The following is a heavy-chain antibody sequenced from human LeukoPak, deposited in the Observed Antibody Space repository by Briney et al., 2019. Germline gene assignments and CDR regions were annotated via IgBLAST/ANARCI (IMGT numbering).Heavy chain of an antibody. CDR3: ARDAAAYYDSSGQNYPHHNWFDP. D-gene: IGHD3-22*01. CDR2: IYYSGST. J-gene: IGHJ5*02. CDR1: GGSISSSSYY. Sequence: SETLFLTCTVSGGSISSSSYYWGWIRQPPGKGLEWIGSIYYSGSTYYNPSLKSRVTISVDTSKNQFSLKLSSVTAADTAVYYCARDAAAYYDSSGQNYPHHNWFDPWGQGTLVTVSS. V-gene: IGHV4-39*07.